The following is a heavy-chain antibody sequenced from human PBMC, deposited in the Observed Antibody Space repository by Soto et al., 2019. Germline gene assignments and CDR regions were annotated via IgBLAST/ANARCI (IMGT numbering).Heavy chain of an antibody. Sequence: PGGSLRLSCAASGFTFSSYGMHWVRQAPGKGLEWVAVISYDGSNKYYADSVKGRFTISRDNSKNTLYLQMNSLRAEDTAVYYFAKDLMGSYGFGKDWGQGTMVTVSS. CDR1: GFTFSSYG. J-gene: IGHJ3*01. V-gene: IGHV3-30*18. CDR2: ISYDGSNK. CDR3: AKDLMGSYGFGKD. D-gene: IGHD5-18*01.